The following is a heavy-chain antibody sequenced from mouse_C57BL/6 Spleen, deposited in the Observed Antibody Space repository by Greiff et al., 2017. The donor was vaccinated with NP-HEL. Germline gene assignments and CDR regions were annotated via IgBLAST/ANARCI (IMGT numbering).Heavy chain of an antibody. CDR3: TRYDYGSNFDY. V-gene: IGHV1-15*01. Sequence: QVQLQQSGAELVRPGASVTLSCKASGYTFTDYEMHWVKQTPVHGLEWIGAIDPETGGTAYNQKFKGKAILTADKSSSTAYMELRSLTSEDSAVYYCTRYDYGSNFDYWGQGTTLTVSS. J-gene: IGHJ2*01. CDR2: IDPETGGT. D-gene: IGHD1-1*01. CDR1: GYTFTDYE.